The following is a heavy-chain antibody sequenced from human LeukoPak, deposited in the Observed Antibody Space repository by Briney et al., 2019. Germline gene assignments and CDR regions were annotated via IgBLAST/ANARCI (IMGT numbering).Heavy chain of an antibody. CDR2: MNPNSGNT. V-gene: IGHV1-8*03. D-gene: IGHD3-10*01. Sequence: ASVKVSCKASGYTFTSYDINWVRQATGQGLEWMGWMNPNSGNTGYAQKFQGRVTITRNTSISTAYMELSSLRSEDTAVYYCASASYFGDYYYSYMDVWGKGNTVTVSS. CDR1: GYTFTSYD. J-gene: IGHJ6*03. CDR3: ASASYFGDYYYSYMDV.